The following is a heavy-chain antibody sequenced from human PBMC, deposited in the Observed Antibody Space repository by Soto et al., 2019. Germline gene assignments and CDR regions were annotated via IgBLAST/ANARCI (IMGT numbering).Heavy chain of an antibody. J-gene: IGHJ4*02. Sequence: PSETLPVSCSVSGGTIRSGGYYWSWISQHPGKGLEWIGYIYYSGSTYYNPSLKSRVTISVDTSKNQFSLKLSSVTAADTAVYYCARAHYDSSGYSVWGQGTLVTVSS. CDR3: ARAHYDSSGYSV. D-gene: IGHD3-22*01. V-gene: IGHV4-31*03. CDR2: IYYSGST. CDR1: GGTIRSGGYY.